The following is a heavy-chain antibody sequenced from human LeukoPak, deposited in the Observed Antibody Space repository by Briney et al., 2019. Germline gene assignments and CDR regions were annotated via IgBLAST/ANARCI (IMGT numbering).Heavy chain of an antibody. CDR2: IYYSGST. CDR3: ARTSYYFAGYYFDY. D-gene: IGHD1-26*01. Sequence: WVRQPPGKGLEWIGSIYYSGSTYYNPSLKSRVTISVDTSKNQFSLKLSSVTAADTAVYYCARTSYYFAGYYFDYWGQGTLVTVSS. J-gene: IGHJ4*02. V-gene: IGHV4-39*07.